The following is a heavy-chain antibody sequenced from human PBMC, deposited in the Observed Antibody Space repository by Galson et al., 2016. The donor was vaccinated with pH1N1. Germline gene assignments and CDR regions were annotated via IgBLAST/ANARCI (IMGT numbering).Heavy chain of an antibody. CDR3: ARRYYFDS. CDR2: MNPADGSS. D-gene: IGHD3-9*01. Sequence: SVKVSCKVSGYIFTRYYIHWLRQAPGQGLEWMAVMNPADGSSIYNQKFQGRFTLTRDTSTSSVYMALTNLRSDDAAVYYCARRYYFDSWGQGTQVTVSS. CDR1: GYIFTRYY. V-gene: IGHV1-46*01. J-gene: IGHJ4*02.